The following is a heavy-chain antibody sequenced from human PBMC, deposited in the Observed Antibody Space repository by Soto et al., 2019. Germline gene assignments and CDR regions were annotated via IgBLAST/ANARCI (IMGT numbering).Heavy chain of an antibody. J-gene: IGHJ5*02. D-gene: IGHD2-8*02. V-gene: IGHV4-61*01. CDR3: ARWSRFCTGGRCFPWFDP. CDR1: GASLSNGSYY. CDR2: LYSGGSI. Sequence: PSETLSLTCTVSGASLSNGSYYWSWLRQPPXKGLEWLAYLYSGGSINYNPSLKSRVSIFMDTSENQFSLKLTSVTSADTAVYYCARWSRFCTGGRCFPWFDPWGQGPLVTVYS.